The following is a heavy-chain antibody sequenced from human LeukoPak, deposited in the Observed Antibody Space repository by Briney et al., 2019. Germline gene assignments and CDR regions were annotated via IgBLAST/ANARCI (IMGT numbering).Heavy chain of an antibody. Sequence: PGGSLRLCCEASGFTFRSFAMNWVRQAPGKGLESVALISYDGNIEYYADSVKGRFTISRDNSNNTLFLQMSSLRAEDTAVYYCARGGSILRGVRSWFDPWGQGTLVIVSS. V-gene: IGHV3-30*04. J-gene: IGHJ5*02. CDR2: ISYDGNIE. CDR1: GFTFRSFA. CDR3: ARGGSILRGVRSWFDP. D-gene: IGHD3-10*01.